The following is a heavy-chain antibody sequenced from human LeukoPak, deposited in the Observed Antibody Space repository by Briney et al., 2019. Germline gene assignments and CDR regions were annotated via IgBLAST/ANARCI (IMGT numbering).Heavy chain of an antibody. D-gene: IGHD6-13*01. V-gene: IGHV4-39*07. CDR3: ARGSGYSSSWYDY. CDR2: LYYSGST. Sequence: PSETLSLTCTVSGGSISSNSNYWGWIRQPPGKGLEWIGSLYYSGSTYYNSSLKSRVTISVDTSKNQFSLKLTSVTAADTAVYYCARGSGYSSSWYDYWGPGTLVTVSS. J-gene: IGHJ4*02. CDR1: GGSISSNSNY.